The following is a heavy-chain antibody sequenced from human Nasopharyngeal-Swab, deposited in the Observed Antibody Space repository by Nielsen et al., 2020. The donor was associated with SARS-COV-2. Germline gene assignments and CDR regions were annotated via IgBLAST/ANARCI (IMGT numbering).Heavy chain of an antibody. CDR1: GGSFRGYY. V-gene: IGHV4-34*01. J-gene: IGHJ4*02. D-gene: IGHD5-12*01. Sequence: SETLSLTCAVYGGSFRGYYWSWIRQPPGKGLEWIGEINHSGSTNYNPSLKSRVTISVDTSKNQFSLKLSSVTAADTAVYYCARGRLPSVWCQGTLVTVSS. CDR2: INHSGST. CDR3: ARGRLPSV.